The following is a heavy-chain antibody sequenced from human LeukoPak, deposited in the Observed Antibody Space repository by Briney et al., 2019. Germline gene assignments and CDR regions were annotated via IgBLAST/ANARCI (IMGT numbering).Heavy chain of an antibody. CDR1: GYTFTDHY. CDR2: IMPKSGAT. CDR3: ARGNNLGPDY. J-gene: IGHJ4*02. D-gene: IGHD1/OR15-1a*01. V-gene: IGHV1-2*02. Sequence: ASVKVSCKASGYTFTDHYLHWVRQAPGQGLDWMGWIMPKSGATHYARNFQGRVTLSTDTSITTLYMELTSLASDDTAVYFCARGNNLGPDYWGQGTLVTVSS.